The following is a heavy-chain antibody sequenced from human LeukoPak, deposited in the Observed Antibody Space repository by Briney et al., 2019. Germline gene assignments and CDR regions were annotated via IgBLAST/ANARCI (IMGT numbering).Heavy chain of an antibody. J-gene: IGHJ3*02. D-gene: IGHD6-13*01. CDR2: IYYSGST. CDR3: AKDSSSLDAFDI. CDR1: GGSISSYY. Sequence: SETLSLTCTVSGGSISSYYWSWIRQPPGKGLEWIGYIYYSGSTNYNPSLKSRVTISVDTSKNPFSLKLSSVTAADTAVYYCAKDSSSLDAFDIWGQGTMVTVSS. V-gene: IGHV4-59*01.